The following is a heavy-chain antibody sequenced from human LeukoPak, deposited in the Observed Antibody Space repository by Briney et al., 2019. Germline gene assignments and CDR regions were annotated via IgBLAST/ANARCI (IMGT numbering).Heavy chain of an antibody. V-gene: IGHV3-21*01. CDR1: GFTFSSYS. CDR3: ARSSRELGGYAPWELMPPFDY. CDR2: ITSSSTSI. Sequence: GGSLRLSCAASGFTFSSYSMNWVRQAPGKGLEWVSSITSSSTSIYYADSVKGRFAISRDNAKNSLYLLMNSLRAEDTAVYYCARSSRELGGYAPWELMPPFDYWGQGTLVTVSS. J-gene: IGHJ4*02. D-gene: IGHD1-7*01.